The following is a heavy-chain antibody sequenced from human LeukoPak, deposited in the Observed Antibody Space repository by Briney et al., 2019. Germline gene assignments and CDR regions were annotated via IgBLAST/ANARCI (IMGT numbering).Heavy chain of an antibody. CDR2: ISDDGSNK. J-gene: IGHJ5*02. D-gene: IGHD1-26*01. CDR1: GFTFSKYA. Sequence: PGRSLRFSCAVSGFTFSKYAVHGVRQAPGKGLEWVAVISDDGSNKYYADSVKGRFTISRDNSKNTLYLQMNSLRAEDTAVYYCAKDEGHSGSYGGHNWFDPWGQGTLVTVSS. CDR3: AKDEGHSGSYGGHNWFDP. V-gene: IGHV3-30*18.